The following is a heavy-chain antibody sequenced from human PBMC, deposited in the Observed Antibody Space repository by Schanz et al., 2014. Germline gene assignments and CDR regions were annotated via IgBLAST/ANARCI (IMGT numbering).Heavy chain of an antibody. Sequence: EVQLVESGGGLVQPGRSLRLSCVASGFRFDDYAMHWVRQAPGKGLEWVSGMSWNAGSLGYGDSVKGRFTISRDNAKNSLYLQMYSLRAEDTAVYYCAGAVATIRADSFDIWGQGTMVAVSS. D-gene: IGHD5-12*01. CDR2: MSWNAGSL. CDR3: AGAVATIRADSFDI. J-gene: IGHJ3*02. CDR1: GFRFDDYA. V-gene: IGHV3-9*01.